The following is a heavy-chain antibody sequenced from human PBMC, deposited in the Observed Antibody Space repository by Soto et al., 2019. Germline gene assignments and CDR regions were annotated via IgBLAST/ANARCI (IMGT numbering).Heavy chain of an antibody. CDR3: AKGLAAAGTTTPYFAH. V-gene: IGHV3-23*01. D-gene: IGHD6-13*01. CDR1: GFTFSSYA. J-gene: IGHJ4*01. CDR2: ISGSGGST. Sequence: GGSLRLSCAASGFTFSSYAMSWVRQAPGKGLEWVSAISGSGGSTYYADSVKGRFTISRDNSKNTLYLQMNSLRAEDTSVYYCAKGLAAAGTTTPYFAHWGHGTLVTVSS.